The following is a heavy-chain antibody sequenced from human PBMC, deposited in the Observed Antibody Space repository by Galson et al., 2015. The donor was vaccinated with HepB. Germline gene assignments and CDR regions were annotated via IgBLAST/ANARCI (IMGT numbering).Heavy chain of an antibody. V-gene: IGHV3-21*01. Sequence: SLRLSCAASGFTFSSYSMNWVRQAPGKGLEWVSSISSSSSYIYYADSVKGRFTISRDNSKNTLYLQMNSLRAEDTAVYYCARDGVRGSGFDYWGQGTLVTVSS. CDR3: ARDGVRGSGFDY. CDR2: ISSSSSYI. D-gene: IGHD3-10*01. J-gene: IGHJ4*02. CDR1: GFTFSSYS.